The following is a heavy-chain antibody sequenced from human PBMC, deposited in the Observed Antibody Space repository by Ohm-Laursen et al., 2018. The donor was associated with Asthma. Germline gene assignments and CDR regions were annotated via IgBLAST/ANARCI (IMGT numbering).Heavy chain of an antibody. CDR1: GFTFSGYY. J-gene: IGHJ6*02. V-gene: IGHV3-11*06. D-gene: IGHD2-2*01. CDR3: ARAGCSYTSCPTYYYYYGMDV. Sequence: SLRLSCSASGFTFSGYYMTWIRQAPGKGLEWVAYISTSGTYTNYADSVKGRFTISRDNAKNSLYLQMNSLGAEDTAVYYCARAGCSYTSCPTYYYYYGMDVWGQGTTVPVAS. CDR2: ISTSGTYT.